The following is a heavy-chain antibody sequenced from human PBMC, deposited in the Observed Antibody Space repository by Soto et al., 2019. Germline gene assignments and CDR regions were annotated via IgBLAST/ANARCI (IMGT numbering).Heavy chain of an antibody. CDR3: ARGQQLVFNYYYYYGMDV. CDR1: GYTFTSYD. D-gene: IGHD6-13*01. V-gene: IGHV1-8*01. J-gene: IGHJ6*01. Sequence: ASVKVSCKASGYTFTSYDINWVRQATGQGLEWMGWMNPNSGNTGYAQKFQGRVTMTRNTSISTAYMELSSLRSEDTAVYYCARGQQLVFNYYYYYGMDVWGQGTTVTVSS. CDR2: MNPNSGNT.